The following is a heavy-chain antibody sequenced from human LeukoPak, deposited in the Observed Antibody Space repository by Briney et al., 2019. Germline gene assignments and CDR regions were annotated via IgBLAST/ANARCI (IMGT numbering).Heavy chain of an antibody. Sequence: SETLSLTCTVSGGSISSYYWSWIRQPPGKGLEWIGYIYYSGSTNYNPSLKSRVTISVATSKNQFSLKLSSVTAADTAVYYCARDGGYCSSTSCPNYYYYGMDVWGKGTTVTVSS. CDR2: IYYSGST. J-gene: IGHJ6*04. CDR1: GGSISSYY. D-gene: IGHD2-2*01. V-gene: IGHV4-59*01. CDR3: ARDGGYCSSTSCPNYYYYGMDV.